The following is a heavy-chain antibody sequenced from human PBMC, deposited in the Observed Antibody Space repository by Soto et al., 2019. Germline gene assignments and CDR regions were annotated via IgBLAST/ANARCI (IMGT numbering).Heavy chain of an antibody. Sequence: SETLSLTCTVSAGSISSYYWRWIRQPPGKGLEWIGFIYYSGSTNYNPSLKSRVTISVDTSKNQFSLKLSSVTAADTAVYYCAREKTTIGDFDYSGQGTLVTVSS. J-gene: IGHJ4*02. CDR1: AGSISSYY. D-gene: IGHD1-7*01. CDR3: AREKTTIGDFDY. V-gene: IGHV4-59*01. CDR2: IYYSGST.